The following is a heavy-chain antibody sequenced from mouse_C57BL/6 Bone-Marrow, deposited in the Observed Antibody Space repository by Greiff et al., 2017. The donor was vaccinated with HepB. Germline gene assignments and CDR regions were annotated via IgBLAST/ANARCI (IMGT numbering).Heavy chain of an antibody. CDR1: GFTFSSYA. V-gene: IGHV5-4*03. D-gene: IGHD3-2*02. J-gene: IGHJ2*01. CDR2: ISDGGSYT. CDR3: ARGRQLRPLDY. Sequence: DVMLVESGGGLVKPGGSLKLSCAASGFTFSSYAMSWVRQTPEKRLEWVATISDGGSYTYYPDNVKGRFTISRDNAKNNLYLQMSHLKSEDTAMYYCARGRQLRPLDYWGQGTTLTVSS.